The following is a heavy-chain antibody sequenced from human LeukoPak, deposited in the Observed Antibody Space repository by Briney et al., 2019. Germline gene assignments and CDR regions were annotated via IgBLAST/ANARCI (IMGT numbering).Heavy chain of an antibody. J-gene: IGHJ4*02. Sequence: SQTLSLTCTVSGGSVSSGSYYWSWIRQPPGKGLEWIGYIYYSGSTNYNPSLKSRVTISVDTSKVQFSLKLSSVTAAVTAVYYCARWLTTVTTVDYWGKGTLVTVSS. D-gene: IGHD4-17*01. CDR2: IYYSGST. CDR1: GGSVSSGSYY. CDR3: ARWLTTVTTVDY. V-gene: IGHV4-61*01.